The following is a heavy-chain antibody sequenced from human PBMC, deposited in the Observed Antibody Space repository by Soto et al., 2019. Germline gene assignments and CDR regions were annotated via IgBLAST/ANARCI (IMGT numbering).Heavy chain of an antibody. CDR2: IYDSGST. Sequence: PSEPMSLICTVSGGSISSHYWSWIRQPPGKGLEWIGYIYDSGSTNYNPSLKSRVTISVDTSKNQFSLKLTSVTAADTAVYYCARRWGTYFDFWGQGTLVTVSS. V-gene: IGHV4-59*11. D-gene: IGHD7-27*01. CDR1: GGSISSHY. J-gene: IGHJ4*02. CDR3: ARRWGTYFDF.